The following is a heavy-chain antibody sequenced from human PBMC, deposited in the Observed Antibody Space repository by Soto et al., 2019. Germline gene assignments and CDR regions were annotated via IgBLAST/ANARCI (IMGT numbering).Heavy chain of an antibody. J-gene: IGHJ6*02. CDR3: ARLHNYHYALDV. CDR2: IYSGGST. Sequence: GSLRLSCAASGFTVSSNYMSWVRQAPGKGLEWVSVIYSGGSTYYADSVKGRFTISRHNSKNTLYLQMGSLRAEDMAVYYCARLHNYHYALDVWGQGTTVTVSS. CDR1: GFTVSSNY. V-gene: IGHV3-53*04. D-gene: IGHD4-4*01.